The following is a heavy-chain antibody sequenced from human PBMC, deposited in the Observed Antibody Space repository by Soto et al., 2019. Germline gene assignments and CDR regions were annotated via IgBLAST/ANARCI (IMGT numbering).Heavy chain of an antibody. V-gene: IGHV3-33*02. CDR3: VRDREPWRWVAVPPSDI. Sequence: QAHLVESGGGVVQPGRSLRLSCTASGFTFSDYGMHWFRQAPGKGLEWVAVIWFDGSNKYHADSVKGRFTISRDNSRKTLFLQMNSLRAEDTAVYFCVRDREPWRWVAVPPSDIWGQGTLVTVSS. D-gene: IGHD1-1*01. CDR2: IWFDGSNK. CDR1: GFTFSDYG. J-gene: IGHJ4*02.